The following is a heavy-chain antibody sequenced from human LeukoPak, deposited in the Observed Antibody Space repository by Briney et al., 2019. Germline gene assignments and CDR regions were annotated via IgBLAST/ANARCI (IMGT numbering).Heavy chain of an antibody. V-gene: IGHV3-21*01. CDR2: ISGSGSDI. CDR3: ARDGSYYEIDY. Sequence: GGSLRLSCAASGFTFSTFSMNWVRQTPGKGLEWVSAISGSGSDIYYADSVKGRFTISRDNPKRSLYLQMNSLRAEDTAVYYCARDGSYYEIDYWGQGTLVTVSS. D-gene: IGHD1-26*01. J-gene: IGHJ4*02. CDR1: GFTFSTFS.